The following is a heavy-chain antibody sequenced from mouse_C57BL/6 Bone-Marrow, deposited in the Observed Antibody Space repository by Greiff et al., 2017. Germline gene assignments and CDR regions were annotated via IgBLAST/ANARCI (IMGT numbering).Heavy chain of an antibody. V-gene: IGHV1-82*01. CDR1: GYAFSSSW. CDR2: IYPGDGDT. D-gene: IGHD4-1*01. Sequence: QVQLQQSGPELVKPGASVKISCKASGYAFSSSWMNWVKQRPGKGLEWIGRIYPGDGDTNYNGKFKGKATLTADKSSSTAYMQLSSLTSEDSAVYFCATNWDDHWGQGTTLTVSS. CDR3: ATNWDDH. J-gene: IGHJ2*01.